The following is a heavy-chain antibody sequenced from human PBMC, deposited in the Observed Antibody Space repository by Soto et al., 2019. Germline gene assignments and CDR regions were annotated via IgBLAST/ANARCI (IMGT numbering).Heavy chain of an antibody. V-gene: IGHV6-1*01. Sequence: SQTLSLTCAISGDSVSSNSAAWKWIRQSPSRGLEWLGRTYYRSKWYNDYAASVRSRITINPDTSKNQFSLQLNSVTPEDTAVYYWARAKWLAPYYCYYGMDVGGQGTTVTVS. D-gene: IGHD6-19*01. J-gene: IGHJ6*02. CDR3: ARAKWLAPYYCYYGMDV. CDR1: GDSVSSNSAA. CDR2: TYYRSKWYN.